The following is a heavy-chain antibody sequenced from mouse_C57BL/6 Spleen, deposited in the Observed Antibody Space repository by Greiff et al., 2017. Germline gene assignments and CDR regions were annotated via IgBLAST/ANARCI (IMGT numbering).Heavy chain of an antibody. Sequence: EVKLMESGGGLVKPGGSLKLSCAASGFTFSDYGMHWVRQAPEKGLEWVAYISSGSSTIYYADTVKGRFTISRDNAKNTLFLQMTSLRSEDTAMYYCAKNSPYYYAMDYWGQGTSVTVSS. V-gene: IGHV5-17*01. CDR3: AKNSPYYYAMDY. CDR2: ISSGSSTI. CDR1: GFTFSDYG. D-gene: IGHD5-1-1*01. J-gene: IGHJ4*01.